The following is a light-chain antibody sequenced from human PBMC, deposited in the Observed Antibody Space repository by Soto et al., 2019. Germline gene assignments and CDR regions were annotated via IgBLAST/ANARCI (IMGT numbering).Light chain of an antibody. V-gene: IGLV2-14*03. CDR2: EVN. CDR3: SAYSDIDTKV. J-gene: IGLJ1*01. Sequence: LTQPASVSGSPGQSITISCGGTSSDVGAYIYVSWYQQFPGKAPKLILYEVNNRPSGVSNRFSGSKSGTTASLTISGLQPEDEADYYCSAYSDIDTKVFGTGTKVTVL. CDR1: SSDVGAYIY.